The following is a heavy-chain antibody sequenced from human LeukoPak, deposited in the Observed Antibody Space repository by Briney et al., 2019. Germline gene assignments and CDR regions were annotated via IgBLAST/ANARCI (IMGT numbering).Heavy chain of an antibody. CDR1: GGTFSSYA. V-gene: IGHV1-69*04. CDR2: IIPILGIA. CDR3: ATASSGDISGYYTPYFDY. Sequence: ASVKVSCKASGGTFSSYAISWVRQAPGHGLEWMGRIIPILGIANYAQKFQGRVTITADKSTSTAYMELSSLRSDDTAVYYCATASSGDISGYYTPYFDYWGQGTLVTVSS. J-gene: IGHJ4*02. D-gene: IGHD3-22*01.